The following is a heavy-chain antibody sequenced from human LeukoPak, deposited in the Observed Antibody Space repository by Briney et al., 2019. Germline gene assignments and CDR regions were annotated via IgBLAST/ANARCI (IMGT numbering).Heavy chain of an antibody. Sequence: PGGSLRLSCAASGFTFSSYAMLWGRQPPRTWLDSVSAISGSGGSTYYADSVKGRFTISRDNSKNTLYLQMNSLRAEDTAVYYCFFLASTYTDAHASGMDVWGQGTTVTVSS. CDR1: GFTFSSYA. CDR3: FFLASTYTDAHASGMDV. CDR2: ISGSGGST. J-gene: IGHJ6*02. V-gene: IGHV3-23*01. D-gene: IGHD2-15*01.